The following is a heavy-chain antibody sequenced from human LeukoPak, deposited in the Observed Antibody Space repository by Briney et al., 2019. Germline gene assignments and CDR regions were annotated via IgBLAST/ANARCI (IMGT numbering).Heavy chain of an antibody. CDR1: GFTFSSYA. CDR2: IYAGGST. CDR3: ARLRTYGFDY. D-gene: IGHD3-10*01. V-gene: IGHV3-53*01. J-gene: IGHJ4*02. Sequence: PGGSLRLSCSASGFTFSSYAMHWVRQAPGKGLESVSVIYAGGSTYYADSVKGRFTISRDNSKNTLYLQMNSLRAEDTAVYYCARLRTYGFDYWGQGTLVTVSS.